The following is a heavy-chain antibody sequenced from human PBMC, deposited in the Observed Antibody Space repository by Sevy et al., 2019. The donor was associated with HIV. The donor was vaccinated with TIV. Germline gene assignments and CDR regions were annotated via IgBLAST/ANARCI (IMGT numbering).Heavy chain of an antibody. J-gene: IGHJ4*01. D-gene: IGHD5-18*01. CDR2: IYSSGST. V-gene: IGHV4-30-4*02. Sequence: SDTLSLTCTVSHGSISSGDFYWTWIRQPPGQGLEWIGYIYSSGSTHYNPSLKDRLIMSIDTSKDQFSLRLTSVTASDTAVYYCARGGGYSFGYLNYFDYWGHGALVTVSS. CDR1: HGSISSGDFY. CDR3: ARGGGYSFGYLNYFDY.